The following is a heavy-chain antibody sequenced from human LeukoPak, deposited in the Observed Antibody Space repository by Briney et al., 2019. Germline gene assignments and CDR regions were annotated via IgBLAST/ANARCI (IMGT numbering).Heavy chain of an antibody. V-gene: IGHV3-53*01. J-gene: IGHJ4*02. D-gene: IGHD3-10*01. CDR3: AKDRRVRGVTEGSFDY. Sequence: PGGSLRLSCAASGFTVSSNYMSWVRQAPGKGLEWVSVIYSGGSTYYADSVKGRFTISRDNSKNTLYLQMNSLRAEDTAVYYCAKDRRVRGVTEGSFDYWGQGTLVTVSS. CDR1: GFTVSSNY. CDR2: IYSGGST.